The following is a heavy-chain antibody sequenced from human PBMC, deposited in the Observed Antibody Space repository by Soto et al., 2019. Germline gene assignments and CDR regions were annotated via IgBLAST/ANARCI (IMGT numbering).Heavy chain of an antibody. CDR1: GFTFSNAW. CDR2: IKSKTDGGTT. J-gene: IGHJ6*02. D-gene: IGHD3-3*01. V-gene: IGHV3-15*01. CDR3: TTDLFNYDFWSGYSRGLRGYYGMDV. Sequence: EVQLVESGGGLVKPGGSLRLSCAASGFTFSNAWMSWVRQAPGKGLEWVGRIKSKTDGGTTDYAAPVKGRFTISRDDSKNTLYLQMNSLKTEDTAVYYCTTDLFNYDFWSGYSRGLRGYYGMDVWGQGTTVTVSS.